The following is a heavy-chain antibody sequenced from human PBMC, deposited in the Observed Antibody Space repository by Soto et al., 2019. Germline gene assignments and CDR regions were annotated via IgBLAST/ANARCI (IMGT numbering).Heavy chain of an antibody. V-gene: IGHV4-31*03. CDR2: IYYSGST. CDR3: ARDSSGCPRAPAY. D-gene: IGHD6-19*01. CDR1: GGSISSGGYY. J-gene: IGHJ4*02. Sequence: SETLSLTCTVSGGSISSGGYYWSWIRQHPGKGLEWIGYIYYSGSTYYNPSLKSRVTISVDTSKNQFSLKLSSVTAADTAVYYCARDSSGCPRAPAYWGQGTLVTVSS.